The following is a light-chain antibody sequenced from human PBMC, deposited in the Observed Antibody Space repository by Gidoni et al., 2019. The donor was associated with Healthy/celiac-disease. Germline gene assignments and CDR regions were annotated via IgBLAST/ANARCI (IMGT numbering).Light chain of an antibody. CDR2: WAS. J-gene: IGKJ1*01. CDR3: QQYYSTPTWT. CDR1: QSVLYSSNNKNY. V-gene: IGKV4-1*01. Sequence: DIVMTQSPHSLAVSLGERANINCKSSQSVLYSSNNKNYLAWYQQKPGQPPKLLIYWASTRESGVPDRFSGSGSGTDFTLTISSLQAEDVAVYYCQQYYSTPTWTFGQGTKVEIK.